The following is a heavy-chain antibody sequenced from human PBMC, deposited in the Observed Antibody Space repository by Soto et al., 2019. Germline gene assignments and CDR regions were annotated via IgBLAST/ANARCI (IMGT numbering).Heavy chain of an antibody. J-gene: IGHJ5*02. V-gene: IGHV4-34*01. CDR1: GGSFSGYY. D-gene: IGHD3-3*01. CDR3: GRKQRWVYDFWSGLSYNWFDP. Sequence: PSETLSLTCAAYGGSFSGYYWSWIRQPPGKGLEWIGEINHSGSTNYNPSLKSRVTISVDTSKNQFSLKLSSVTAADTAVYYCGRKQRWVYDFWSGLSYNWFDPWAKRTRVTVSS. CDR2: INHSGST.